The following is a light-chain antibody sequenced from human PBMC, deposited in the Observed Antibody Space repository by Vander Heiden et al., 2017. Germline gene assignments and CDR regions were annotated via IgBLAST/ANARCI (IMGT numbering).Light chain of an antibody. CDR3: HQYGSPPRT. V-gene: IGKV3-20*01. CDR1: QSVSTNY. CDR2: GAS. J-gene: IGKJ2*01. Sequence: EIVLTQSPGTLSLSPGERATLSCRASQSVSTNYLAWYQQKPSQAPRLLIFGASTRATGIPDRFSGSGSGTDFTLTISRLEREDFAVYYCHQYGSPPRTFGQGTKLEIK.